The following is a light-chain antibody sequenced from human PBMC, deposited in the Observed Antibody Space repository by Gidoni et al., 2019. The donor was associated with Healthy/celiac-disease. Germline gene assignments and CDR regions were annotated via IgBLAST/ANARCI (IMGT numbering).Light chain of an antibody. J-gene: IGLJ2*01. CDR3: GTWDSSLSAVV. Sequence: IMTCSGSSSNIGNNYVSWYQQLPGTAPKLLIYDNNKRPSGIPDRFSGSKSGTSATLGITGLQTGDEADYYCGTWDSSLSAVVFGGGTKLTVL. CDR2: DNN. V-gene: IGLV1-51*01. CDR1: SSNIGNNY.